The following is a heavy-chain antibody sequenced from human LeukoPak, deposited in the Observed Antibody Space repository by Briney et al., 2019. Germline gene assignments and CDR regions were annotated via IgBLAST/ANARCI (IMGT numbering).Heavy chain of an antibody. D-gene: IGHD3-22*01. V-gene: IGHV3-7*01. CDR2: IKQDGSDK. CDR3: ARRWGYDSSGYYPPPFDY. CDR1: GFTFTKYW. J-gene: IGHJ4*02. Sequence: PGGSLRLSCAASGFTFTKYWMTWVRQAPGKGLEWVGNIKQDGSDKNYMDSVKGRFTISRDNTKNSLYLQMNSLRAEDTAVYYCARRWGYDSSGYYPPPFDYWGQGTLVTVSS.